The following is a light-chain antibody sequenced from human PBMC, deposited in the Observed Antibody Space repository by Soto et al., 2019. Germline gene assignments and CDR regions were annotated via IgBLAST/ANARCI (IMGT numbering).Light chain of an antibody. CDR1: QTVDNY. CDR2: DAS. CDR3: QQRSDWALT. Sequence: VVLTQSPATLSLSPGERATLSCRANQTVDNYLAWYQQKPGQAPRLLIYDASNRATGIPPRFSGSGSGTDFTLTISSLEPEDFAVYYCQQRSDWALTFGGGTKVE. V-gene: IGKV3-11*01. J-gene: IGKJ4*01.